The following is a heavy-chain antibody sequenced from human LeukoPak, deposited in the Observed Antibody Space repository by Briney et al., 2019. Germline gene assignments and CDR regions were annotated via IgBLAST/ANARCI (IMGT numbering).Heavy chain of an antibody. Sequence: GASVKVSCKASGGTFSSYAISWVRQAPGQGLEWMGGIIPIFGTANYAQKFQGRVTITADESTSTAYMELSSLRSEDTAVYYCARDRDTIFGEHYWGQGTPVTVSS. D-gene: IGHD3-3*01. V-gene: IGHV1-69*13. CDR3: ARDRDTIFGEHY. CDR1: GGTFSSYA. CDR2: IIPIFGTA. J-gene: IGHJ4*02.